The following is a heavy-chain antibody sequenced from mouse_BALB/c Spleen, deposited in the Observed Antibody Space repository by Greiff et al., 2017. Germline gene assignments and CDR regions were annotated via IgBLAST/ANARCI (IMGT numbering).Heavy chain of an antibody. Sequence: EVQLVESGGGLVKPGGSLKLSCAASGFTFSDYYMYWVRQTPEKRLEWVATISDGGSYTYYPDSVKGRFTISRDNAKNNLYLQMSSLKSEDTAMYYCAREGAGTNWFAYWGQGTLVTVSA. V-gene: IGHV5-4*02. J-gene: IGHJ3*01. CDR2: ISDGGSYT. D-gene: IGHD4-1*01. CDR1: GFTFSDYY. CDR3: AREGAGTNWFAY.